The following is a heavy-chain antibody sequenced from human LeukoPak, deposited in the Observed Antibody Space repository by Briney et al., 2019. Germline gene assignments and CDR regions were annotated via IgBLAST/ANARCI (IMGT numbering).Heavy chain of an antibody. V-gene: IGHV4-34*01. CDR2: INHSGST. D-gene: IGHD5-18*01. J-gene: IGHJ4*02. Sequence: PSETLSLTCAVYGGSFSGYYWSWIRQPPGKGLEWIGEINHSGSTNYNPSLKSRVTISVDTSKNQFSLKLSSVTAADTAVYYCARARFGGYSYGYDYYFDYWGQGTLVTVSS. CDR1: GGSFSGYY. CDR3: ARARFGGYSYGYDYYFDY.